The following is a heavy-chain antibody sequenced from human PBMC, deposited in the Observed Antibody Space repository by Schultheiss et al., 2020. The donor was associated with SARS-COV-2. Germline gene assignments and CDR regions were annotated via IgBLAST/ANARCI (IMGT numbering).Heavy chain of an antibody. CDR3: ARDLRVWGSYRYTGVGVDY. J-gene: IGHJ4*02. CDR1: GGSFSGYY. V-gene: IGHV4-34*01. D-gene: IGHD3-16*02. CDR2: INHSGST. Sequence: SQTLSLTCTVYGGSFSGYYWSWIRQPPGKGLEWIGEINHSGSTNYNPSLKSRVTMSLDTSKNQFSLKLSSVTAEDTAVYYCARDLRVWGSYRYTGVGVDYWGQGTLVTVSS.